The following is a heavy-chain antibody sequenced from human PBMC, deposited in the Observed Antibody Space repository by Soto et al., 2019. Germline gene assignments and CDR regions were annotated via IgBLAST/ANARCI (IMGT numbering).Heavy chain of an antibody. CDR3: ARHSSGWTTPRNRQLDY. J-gene: IGHJ4*02. CDR1: GYSFTTYW. Sequence: PGESLKISCKGSGYSFTTYWIGWVRQMPGKGLEWMGFIYPGDSDTRYSPPFQGQVTISADKSISTAYLQWSSLKASDSAMYYCARHSSGWTTPRNRQLDYWGQGTLVTVSS. V-gene: IGHV5-51*01. CDR2: IYPGDSDT. D-gene: IGHD6-19*01.